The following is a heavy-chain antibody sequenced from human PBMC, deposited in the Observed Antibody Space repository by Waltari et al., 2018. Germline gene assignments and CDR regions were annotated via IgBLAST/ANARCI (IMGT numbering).Heavy chain of an antibody. CDR2: ISWDGGST. V-gene: IGHV3-43D*04. D-gene: IGHD6-13*01. CDR3: AKAKYSSSWYYFDY. J-gene: IGHJ4*02. Sequence: EVQLVESGGVVVQPGGSLRLSCAASGFTFDDYAMPWVRQAPGKGLEWVSRISWDGGSTYYADSVKGRFTISRDNSKNSLYLQMNSLRAEDTALYYCAKAKYSSSWYYFDYWGQGTLVTVSS. CDR1: GFTFDDYA.